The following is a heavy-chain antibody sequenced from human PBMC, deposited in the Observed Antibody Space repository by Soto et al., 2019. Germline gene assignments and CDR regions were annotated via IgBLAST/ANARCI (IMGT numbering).Heavy chain of an antibody. CDR3: ARAKVVGATGH. D-gene: IGHD6-19*01. Sequence: QVQLVQSGAEVKKPGASVKVSCKASGYTFASYDINWVRQATGQWLEWMGRMSPHSDTTVYAQKFQLRVTMTTSTATCTAYMELSSLRSAHPAVYYCARAKVVGATGHWGQGTLISASS. CDR1: GYTFASYD. J-gene: IGHJ4*02. V-gene: IGHV1-8*01. CDR2: MSPHSDTT.